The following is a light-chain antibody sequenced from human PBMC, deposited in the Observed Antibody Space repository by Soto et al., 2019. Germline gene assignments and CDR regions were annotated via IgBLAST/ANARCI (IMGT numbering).Light chain of an antibody. CDR1: SSNIGSNY. CDR2: RNN. Sequence: QSVLTQPPSASGAPGQRVTIPCSGSSSNIGSNYVYWYQQLPGTAPKLLIYRNNQRRSGVPDRFPGSKSGTSVSLAISGLRSEDEADYYCAAWDDSMSGVLFGGGTK. V-gene: IGLV1-47*01. J-gene: IGLJ2*01. CDR3: AAWDDSMSGVL.